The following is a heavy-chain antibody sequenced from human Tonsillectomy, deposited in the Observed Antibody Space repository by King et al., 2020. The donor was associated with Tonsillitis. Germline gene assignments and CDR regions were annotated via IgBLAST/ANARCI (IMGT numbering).Heavy chain of an antibody. D-gene: IGHD2/OR15-2a*01. CDR1: GYTFINYY. J-gene: IGHJ6*02. Sequence: VQLVQSGAEVKKPGASVKVSCKASGYTFINYYIHWVRQAPGQGLQWMGIINPGDGGTTYAQKFQGSVTMTRDTATSTVYMELSSLRSEHTAVYYCARDLGGVTTTTFGFYYYYGMDVWGQGTTVTVSS. V-gene: IGHV1-46*01. CDR3: ARDLGGVTTTTFGFYYYYGMDV. CDR2: INPGDGGT.